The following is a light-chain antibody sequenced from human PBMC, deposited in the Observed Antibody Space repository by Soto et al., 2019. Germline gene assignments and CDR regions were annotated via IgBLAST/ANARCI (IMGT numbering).Light chain of an antibody. CDR1: QSVSSY. Sequence: EIVLTQSPATLSLSPGERATLSCRASQSVSSYLAWYQQKPGQAPRLLIYDASNRATGIPARFSGSGSGTDFTLTISRLEPEDFAVYYGQQCSNWPPLSFGGGTKVEIK. J-gene: IGKJ4*01. CDR2: DAS. CDR3: QQCSNWPPLS. V-gene: IGKV3-11*01.